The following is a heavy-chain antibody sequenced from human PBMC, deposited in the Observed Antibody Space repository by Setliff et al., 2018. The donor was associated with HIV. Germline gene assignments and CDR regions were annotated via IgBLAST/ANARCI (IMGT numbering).Heavy chain of an antibody. CDR3: ATAGAPGPSELAATGYFDL. CDR1: GYTLTELS. D-gene: IGHD6-19*01. V-gene: IGHV1-24*01. J-gene: IGHJ2*01. CDR2: FDPEEIET. Sequence: ASVKVSCTVSGYTLTELSMHWVRQAPGKGLEGMGGFDPEEIETVYAQKFKGRVTRPQDMSTDTASMELRSLRSEDTAVYYCATAGAPGPSELAATGYFDLWGRGTLVTVSS.